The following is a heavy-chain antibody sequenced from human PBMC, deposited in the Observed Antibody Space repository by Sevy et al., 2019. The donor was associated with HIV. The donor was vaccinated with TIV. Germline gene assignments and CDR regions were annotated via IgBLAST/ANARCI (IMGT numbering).Heavy chain of an antibody. V-gene: IGHV3-23*01. J-gene: IGHJ3*02. CDR3: AKISVGTEDAFDI. D-gene: IGHD1-26*01. CDR1: GFTFSSYA. CDR2: ISGSGGST. Sequence: GGSLRLSCAASGFTFSSYAMSWVRQAPGKGLEWVPAISGSGGSTYYADSVKGRFTISKDNSKNTLYLQMNSLRAEDTAVYYCAKISVGTEDAFDIWGQGTMVTVSS.